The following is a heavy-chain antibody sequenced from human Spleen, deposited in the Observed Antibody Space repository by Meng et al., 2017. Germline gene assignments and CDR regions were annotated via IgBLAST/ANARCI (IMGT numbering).Heavy chain of an antibody. CDR2: ISGSGGGT. J-gene: IGHJ4*02. V-gene: IGHV3-23*01. CDR3: LIDHDSSAYSFEL. Sequence: GESLKISCAASGFTFSSYAMSWVRQTPGKGLESVSAISGSGGGTYYADSVKGRFTISRDNSKNTLYLQMNNLRDEDTAVYHCLIDHDSSAYSFELWGQGTLVTVSS. D-gene: IGHD3-22*01. CDR1: GFTFSSYA.